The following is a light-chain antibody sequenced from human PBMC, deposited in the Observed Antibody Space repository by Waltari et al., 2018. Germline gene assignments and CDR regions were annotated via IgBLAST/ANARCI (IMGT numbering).Light chain of an antibody. CDR3: QQYDISPLT. CDR1: QTVRTTY. J-gene: IGKJ4*01. CDR2: GAS. Sequence: EIVLTQSPGTLSLSPGERATLSCRASQTVRTTYLAWYQRKPGQAPTLVIHGASSRATGIPDRFSGSGSGTDFSLTISSLEPEDFAVYYCQQYDISPLTFGGGTKVEIK. V-gene: IGKV3-20*01.